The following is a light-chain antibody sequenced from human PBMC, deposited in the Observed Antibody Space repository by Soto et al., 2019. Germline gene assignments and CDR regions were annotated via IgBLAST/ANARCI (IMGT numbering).Light chain of an antibody. V-gene: IGLV1-51*01. J-gene: IGLJ3*02. CDR1: SSNIGDIS. CDR3: ATWDTSLSAWV. CDR2: DNN. Sequence: QSVLTQPPSVSAAPGQTVTISCSGSSSNIGDISVSWYQQLPGTAPKLLIYDNNQRPSGIPDRFSGSKSGTSATLGITGLQTGDEADYYCATWDTSLSAWVFGGGTKLTVL.